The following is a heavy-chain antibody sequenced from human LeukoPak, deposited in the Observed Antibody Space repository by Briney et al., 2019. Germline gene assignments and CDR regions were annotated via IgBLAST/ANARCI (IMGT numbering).Heavy chain of an antibody. CDR3: ARHGSYYDY. J-gene: IGHJ4*02. CDR2: SSAYNGNT. V-gene: IGHV1-18*01. CDR1: GYTFTSCD. Sequence: ASVNVSCKASGYTFTSCDISWVRQPPGQELEGMGWSSAYNGNTNYAQKFQGRVTMTTDTSTSTAYMELRSLRSDDTAVYYCARHGSYYDYWGQGTLVTVSS. D-gene: IGHD2-15*01.